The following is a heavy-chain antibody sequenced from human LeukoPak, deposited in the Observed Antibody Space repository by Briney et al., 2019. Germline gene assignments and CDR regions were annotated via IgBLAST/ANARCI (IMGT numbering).Heavy chain of an antibody. CDR1: GYTFTSYG. CDR3: ARDILIRYSDWLPTPLDY. J-gene: IGHJ4*02. Sequence: ASVKVSCKASGYTFTSYGISWVRQAPGQGPEWMGWISAYNGNTNYAQKLQGRVTMTTDTSTSTAYMELRSLRSDDTAVYYCARDILIRYSDWLPTPLDYWGQGTLVTVSS. V-gene: IGHV1-18*01. CDR2: ISAYNGNT. D-gene: IGHD3-9*01.